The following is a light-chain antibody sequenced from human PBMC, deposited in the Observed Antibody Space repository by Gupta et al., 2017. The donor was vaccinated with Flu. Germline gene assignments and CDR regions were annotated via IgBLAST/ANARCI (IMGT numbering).Light chain of an antibody. Sequence: QSVLTQPPSASGTPGQRVTISCSGSSTNIGSHNVYWYQQLPGTAPKLLIYKSNQRPSGVPDRFSGSKSGTSASLAISGRRAEDEADYYCAAGDDLSGRLFGGGTKLTVL. V-gene: IGLV1-47*01. CDR2: KSN. J-gene: IGLJ3*02. CDR3: AAGDDLSGRL. CDR1: STNIGSHN.